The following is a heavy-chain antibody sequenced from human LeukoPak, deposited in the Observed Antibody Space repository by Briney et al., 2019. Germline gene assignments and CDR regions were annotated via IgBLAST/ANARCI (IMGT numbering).Heavy chain of an antibody. CDR1: GYTFTSYY. D-gene: IGHD1-1*01. CDR3: ARDGNGANWFDP. V-gene: IGHV1-46*01. J-gene: IGHJ5*02. CDR2: INPSGGST. Sequence: ASVKVSCTASGYTFTSYYMHWVRQAPGQGLEWMGIINPSGGSTSYAQKFQGRVTMTRDTSTSTVYMELSSLRSEDTAVYYCARDGNGANWFDPWGQGTLVTVSS.